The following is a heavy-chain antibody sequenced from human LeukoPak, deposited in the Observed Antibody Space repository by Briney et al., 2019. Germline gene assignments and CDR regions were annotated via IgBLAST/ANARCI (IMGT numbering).Heavy chain of an antibody. CDR3: ARDTDGSGYYRGGFRY. J-gene: IGHJ4*02. CDR1: GFTFSSYS. D-gene: IGHD3-3*01. Sequence: PGGSLRLSCAASGFTFSSYSMNWVRQAPGKGLEWVSSISSSSSYIYYADSVKGRFTISRDNAKNSLYLQMNSLRAEDTAVYYCARDTDGSGYYRGGFRYWGQGTLVTVSS. CDR2: ISSSSSYI. V-gene: IGHV3-21*01.